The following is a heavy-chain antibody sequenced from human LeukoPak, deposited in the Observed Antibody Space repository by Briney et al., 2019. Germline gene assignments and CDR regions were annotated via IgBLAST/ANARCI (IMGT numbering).Heavy chain of an antibody. V-gene: IGHV3-23*01. J-gene: IGHJ2*01. D-gene: IGHD3-22*01. Sequence: GGSLRLSCAASGFTFSSYAMSWVRQAPGKGLEWVSAISGSGGSTYYADSVKGRFTISRDNSKNTLYLQMNSLRAEDTAVYYCAHSSGYSYWYFDLWGRGTLVTVSS. CDR3: AHSSGYSYWYFDL. CDR2: ISGSGGST. CDR1: GFTFSSYA.